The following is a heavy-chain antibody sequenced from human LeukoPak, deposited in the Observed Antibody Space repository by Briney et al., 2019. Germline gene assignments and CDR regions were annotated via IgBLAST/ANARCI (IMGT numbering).Heavy chain of an antibody. D-gene: IGHD1-26*01. CDR1: GGSISSHY. V-gene: IGHV4-59*11. CDR3: ARVRGGGSYDFDY. Sequence: SETLSLTCTVSGGSISSHYWSWIRQPPGKGLEWIGYIYYSGSTYYNPSLKSRVTISVDTSKNQFSLKLSSVTAADTAVYYCARVRGGGSYDFDYWGQGTLVTVSS. J-gene: IGHJ4*02. CDR2: IYYSGST.